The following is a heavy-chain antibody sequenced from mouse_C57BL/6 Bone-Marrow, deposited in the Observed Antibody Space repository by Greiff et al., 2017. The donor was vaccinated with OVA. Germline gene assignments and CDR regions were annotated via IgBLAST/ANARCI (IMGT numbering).Heavy chain of an antibody. CDR1: GYTFTDYY. Sequence: EVQLQQSGPELVKPGASVKISCKASGYTFTDYYMNWVKQSHGKSLEWIGDINPNNGGTSYNQKFKGKATLTVDKSSSTAYMELRSLTSEDSAVYYCARSPLYYDYGYAMDYWGQGTSVTVSS. V-gene: IGHV1-26*01. CDR2: INPNNGGT. D-gene: IGHD2-4*01. CDR3: ARSPLYYDYGYAMDY. J-gene: IGHJ4*01.